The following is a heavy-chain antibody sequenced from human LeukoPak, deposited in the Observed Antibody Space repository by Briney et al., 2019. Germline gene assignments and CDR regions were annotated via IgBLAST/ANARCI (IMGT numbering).Heavy chain of an antibody. CDR2: IKQDGSKK. Sequence: GGSLRLSCVASGFPFSSYWMTWVRQAPGEGLEWVANIKQDGSKKSYVDSVKGRFTISRDNSKNSLYLQMNSLRAEDTAIYYCTRVGYIDEGIDYWGQGTLVTVSS. D-gene: IGHD5-24*01. J-gene: IGHJ4*02. CDR1: GFPFSSYW. CDR3: TRVGYIDEGIDY. V-gene: IGHV3-7*04.